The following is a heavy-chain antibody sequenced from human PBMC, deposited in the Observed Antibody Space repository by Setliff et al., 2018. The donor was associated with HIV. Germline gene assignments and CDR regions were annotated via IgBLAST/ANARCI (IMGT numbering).Heavy chain of an antibody. CDR2: ISAYNRNV. CDR1: GYTFTSYG. V-gene: IGHV1-18*01. J-gene: IGHJ3*02. D-gene: IGHD6-19*01. Sequence: ASVQVSCKASGYTFTSYGVSWVRQAPGQGLEWMGWISAYNRNVNYSQKVQGRVTMTTDTSTSTAYMELKNLKSDETAVYYCARVLDPGIAVATHAFDIWGQGTMVTVS. CDR3: ARVLDPGIAVATHAFDI.